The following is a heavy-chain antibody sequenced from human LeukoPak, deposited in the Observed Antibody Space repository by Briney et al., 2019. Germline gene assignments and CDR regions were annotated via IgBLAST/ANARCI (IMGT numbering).Heavy chain of an antibody. J-gene: IGHJ4*02. CDR3: ARVAARYSSSWYIY. CDR2: ISAYNGNT. Sequence: ASVKVSCKASGYTFTSYGISWVRQAPGQGLEWMGWISAYNGNTNYARKLQGRVTMTTDTSTSTAYMELRSLRSDDTAVYYCARVAARYSSSWYIYWGQGTLVTVSS. V-gene: IGHV1-18*01. CDR1: GYTFTSYG. D-gene: IGHD6-13*01.